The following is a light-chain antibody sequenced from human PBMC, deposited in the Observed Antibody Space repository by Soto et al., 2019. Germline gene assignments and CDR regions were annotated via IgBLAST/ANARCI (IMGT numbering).Light chain of an antibody. CDR2: AAS. V-gene: IGKV1-8*01. Sequence: AIRMTQSPSSLSASTGDRVTITCRASQGISSYLAWYQQKPGKAPKLLIYAASTLQSGVPSRFSGSGSGTDFTLTISSLQAEDAAVYYCQQYYSNPPTFGGGTKVDIK. J-gene: IGKJ4*01. CDR1: QGISSY. CDR3: QQYYSNPPT.